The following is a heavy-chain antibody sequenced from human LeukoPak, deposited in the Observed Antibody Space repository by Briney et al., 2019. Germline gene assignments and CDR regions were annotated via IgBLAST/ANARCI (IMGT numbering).Heavy chain of an antibody. CDR2: IYSGGST. J-gene: IGHJ3*02. CDR1: GFTVSSNY. D-gene: IGHD5-18*01. Sequence: GGSLRLSCAASGFTVSSNYMSWVRQAPGKGLEWVSVIYSGGSTYYADSVKGRFTISRDNSKNTLYLQMNSLRAEDTAVYYCATKRGYSYGLAFDIWGQGAMVTVSS. V-gene: IGHV3-66*01. CDR3: ATKRGYSYGLAFDI.